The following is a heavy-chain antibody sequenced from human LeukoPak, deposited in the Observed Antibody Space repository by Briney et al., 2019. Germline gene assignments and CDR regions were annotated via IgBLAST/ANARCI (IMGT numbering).Heavy chain of an antibody. Sequence: GGSLRLSCAASGFTFSSYGMSWLRQAPGKGLEWVSAISGSGGSTYYADSVKGRFTISRDNSKNALYLQMNSLRVGDTAVYYCAIDPNWGTHSWGQGVLVTVSS. D-gene: IGHD7-27*01. CDR3: AIDPNWGTHS. CDR2: ISGSGGST. V-gene: IGHV3-23*01. CDR1: GFTFSSYG. J-gene: IGHJ4*02.